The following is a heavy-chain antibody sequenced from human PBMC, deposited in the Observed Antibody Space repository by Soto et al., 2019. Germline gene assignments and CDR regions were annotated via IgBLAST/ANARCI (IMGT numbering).Heavy chain of an antibody. CDR1: GGTFISYA. D-gene: IGHD6-19*01. J-gene: IGHJ5*02. CDR3: ARTAGANVRIILEGYNWFDL. V-gene: IGHV1-69*05. CDR2: IIPIFGTA. Sequence: ASVKVSCKASGGTFISYAISWVRQAPGQGLEWMGGIIPIFGTANYAQKFQGRVTMTRDTSRSTVYMELRSLRSDDTAIYFCARTAGANVRIILEGYNWFDLWGQGTLVTVSS.